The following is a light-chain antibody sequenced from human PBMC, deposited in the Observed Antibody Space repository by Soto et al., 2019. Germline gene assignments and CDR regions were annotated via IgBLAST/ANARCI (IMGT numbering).Light chain of an antibody. CDR1: QSVSSSY. V-gene: IGKV3-20*01. CDR2: GAS. Sequence: EIVLTQSPGTLSLSPGERATLSCRASQSVSSSYLAWYQQKPGQAPRLLIYGASSRATGIPDRFSGSGSGTVFTLTISRLEPEDFAVYYCQQYGRSLFTFGPGTKVDIK. CDR3: QQYGRSLFT. J-gene: IGKJ3*01.